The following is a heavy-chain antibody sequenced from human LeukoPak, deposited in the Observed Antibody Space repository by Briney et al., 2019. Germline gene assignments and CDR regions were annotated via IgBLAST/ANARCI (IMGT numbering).Heavy chain of an antibody. CDR3: ARASHNYYDSSGFWFDY. J-gene: IGHJ4*02. V-gene: IGHV4-59*01. CDR1: GGSISSYY. Sequence: SETLSLTCTVSGGSISSYYWSWIRQPPGKGLEWIGYIYYSGSTNYNPSLKSRVTILVDTSKNQFSLKLSSVTAADTAVYYCARASHNYYDSSGFWFDYWGQGTLVTVSS. CDR2: IYYSGST. D-gene: IGHD3-22*01.